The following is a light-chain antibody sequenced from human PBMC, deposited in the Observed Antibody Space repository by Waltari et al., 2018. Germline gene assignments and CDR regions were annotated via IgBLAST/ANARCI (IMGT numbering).Light chain of an antibody. Sequence: QSVLTQPPSASGAPGQRVTLSCSGGTSTIGLNTLNWYVQVQQTAPKLLIFNDNERPSGVPERFSGSKSGTSASLAISGLRSEDEGSYYCASWDERLSGAVFGGGTELTVL. CDR2: NDN. CDR3: ASWDERLSGAV. CDR1: TSTIGLNT. J-gene: IGLJ2*01. V-gene: IGLV1-44*01.